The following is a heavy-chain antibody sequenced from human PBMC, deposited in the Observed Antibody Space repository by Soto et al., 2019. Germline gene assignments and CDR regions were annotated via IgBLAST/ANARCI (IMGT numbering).Heavy chain of an antibody. D-gene: IGHD3-3*01. V-gene: IGHV1-8*02. J-gene: IGHJ4*02. CDR3: AVGNFRY. CDR1: GYNFNTFD. CDR2: MNPKSGNT. Sequence: ASVKVSCKASGYNFNTFDFYWVRQAPGQGPEWMGWMNPKSGNTGFAHKFQGRVTRTKTTSISTAYMELSSLTTDETAIYYCAVGNFRYWGQGTQVTVSS.